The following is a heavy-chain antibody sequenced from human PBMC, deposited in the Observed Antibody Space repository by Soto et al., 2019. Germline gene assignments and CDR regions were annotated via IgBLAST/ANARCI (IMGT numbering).Heavy chain of an antibody. CDR3: ASDFGGPEYSSSSSFDY. CDR2: IIPIFGTA. V-gene: IGHV1-69*01. J-gene: IGHJ4*02. Sequence: QVQLVQSGAEVKKPGSSVKVSCKASGGTFSSYAISWVRQAPGQGLEWMGGIIPIFGTANYAQKFQGRVTITADESTSTAYMELSSLRSEDTAVYYCASDFGGPEYSSSSSFDYWGQGTLVTVSS. CDR1: GGTFSSYA. D-gene: IGHD6-6*01.